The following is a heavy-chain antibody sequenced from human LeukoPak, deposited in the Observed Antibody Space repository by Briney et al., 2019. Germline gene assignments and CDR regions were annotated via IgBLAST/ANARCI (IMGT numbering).Heavy chain of an antibody. CDR3: ARDRVVVAAPYYYGMDV. CDR1: GGSISSGGYY. D-gene: IGHD2-15*01. J-gene: IGHJ6*04. Sequence: PSQTLSLTCTVSGGSISSGGYYWSWIRQRPGKGLEWIGYIYYSGSTYYNPSLKSRVTISVDTSKNQFSLKLSSVTAADTAVYCCARDRVVVAAPYYYGMDVWGKGTTLTVSS. CDR2: IYYSGST. V-gene: IGHV4-31*03.